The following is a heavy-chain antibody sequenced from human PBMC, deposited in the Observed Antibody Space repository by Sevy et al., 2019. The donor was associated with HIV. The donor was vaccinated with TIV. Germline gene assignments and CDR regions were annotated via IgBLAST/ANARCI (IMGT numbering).Heavy chain of an antibody. CDR3: AKWTTVTTALLDV. V-gene: IGHV3-23*01. D-gene: IGHD4-4*01. CDR1: GFSFSSYA. J-gene: IGHJ6*04. CDR2: ISGNGGST. Sequence: GGPLRLPCRVSGFSFSSYAMTGVRQSPGEGLVWVSSISGNGGSTYYADPLKGRFTFSREDSKNTLYLQMNSLRAEDTAVYYCAKWTTVTTALLDVWGKGTTVTVSS.